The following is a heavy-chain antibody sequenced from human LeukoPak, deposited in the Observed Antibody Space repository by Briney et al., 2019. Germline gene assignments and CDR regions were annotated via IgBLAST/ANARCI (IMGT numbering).Heavy chain of an antibody. D-gene: IGHD6-13*01. V-gene: IGHV3-74*01. Sequence: GGSLRLSCAASGFTFNNFWMHWVRHAPGKGLVWISRINSDGRSTNYADSVKGRFNISRDDAKNTLYLQMNGLRAEDTAVYYCAAAVAAAPGAYWGQGTLVTVSS. CDR3: AAAVAAAPGAY. CDR1: GFTFNNFW. J-gene: IGHJ4*02. CDR2: INSDGRST.